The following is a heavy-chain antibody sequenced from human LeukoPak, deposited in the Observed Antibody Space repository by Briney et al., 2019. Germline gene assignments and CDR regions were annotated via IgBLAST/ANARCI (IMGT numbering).Heavy chain of an antibody. Sequence: SETLSLTCTVSGGSISSGGYYWSWIRQPPGKGLEWIGYIYHSGSTYYNPSLKSRVTISVDRSKNQFSLKLSSVTAADTAVYYCAREEVPANYYDSSGYYSYWGQGTLVTVSS. V-gene: IGHV4-30-2*01. CDR2: IYHSGST. J-gene: IGHJ4*02. CDR1: GGSISSGGYY. D-gene: IGHD3-22*01. CDR3: AREEVPANYYDSSGYYSY.